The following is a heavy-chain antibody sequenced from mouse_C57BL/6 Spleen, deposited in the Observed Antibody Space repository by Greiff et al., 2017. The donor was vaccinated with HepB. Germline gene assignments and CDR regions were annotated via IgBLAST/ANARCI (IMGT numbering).Heavy chain of an antibody. CDR3: VRQGSSYLDY. J-gene: IGHJ2*01. Sequence: EVKLMESGGGLVQPKGSLKLSCAASGFSFNTYAMNWVRQAPGKGLEWVARIRSKSNNYATYYADSVKDRFTISRDDSESMLYLQMNNLKTEDTAMYYCVRQGSSYLDYWGQGTTLTVSS. CDR1: GFSFNTYA. V-gene: IGHV10-1*01. CDR2: IRSKSNNYAT. D-gene: IGHD1-1*01.